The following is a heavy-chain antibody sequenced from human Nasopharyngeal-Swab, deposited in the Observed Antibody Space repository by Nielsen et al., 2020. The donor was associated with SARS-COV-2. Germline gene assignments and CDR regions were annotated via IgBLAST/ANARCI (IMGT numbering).Heavy chain of an antibody. J-gene: IGHJ4*02. D-gene: IGHD3-10*01. V-gene: IGHV1-69*13. CDR1: GGTFSSYA. Sequence: SVKVCKASGGTFSSYAISWVRQAPGQGLEWMGGIIPIFGTANYAQKFQGRVTITADESTSTAYMELSSLRSEDTAVYYCAREGYYGSGSYAPFDYWGQGTLVTVSS. CDR2: IIPIFGTA. CDR3: AREGYYGSGSYAPFDY.